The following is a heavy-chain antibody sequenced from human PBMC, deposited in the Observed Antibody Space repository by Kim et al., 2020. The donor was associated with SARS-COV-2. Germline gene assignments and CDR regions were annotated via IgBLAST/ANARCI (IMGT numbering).Heavy chain of an antibody. CDR2: FNTNTEKP. CDR1: GHTFSSYA. CDR3: ASSMLYGVISAFDL. Sequence: ASVKVSCKASGHTFSSYAMNWVRQAPGQGLEWMGWFNTNTEKPTYAQGFTGRFVFSLDTSVSTTYLQISSLKPEDTAVYYCASSMLYGVISAFDLWGQGTKVTVSS. V-gene: IGHV7-4-1*02. D-gene: IGHD3-16*02. J-gene: IGHJ3*01.